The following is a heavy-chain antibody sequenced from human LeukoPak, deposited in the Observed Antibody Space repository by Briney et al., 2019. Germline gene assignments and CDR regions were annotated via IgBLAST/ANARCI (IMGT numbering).Heavy chain of an antibody. J-gene: IGHJ4*02. V-gene: IGHV1-2*02. CDR1: GYTFTGHF. CDR2: INPNSGGT. Sequence: ASVKVSCKASGYTFTGHFMHWLRQARGQGLQWMGWINPNSGGTNYTQEFQGRVTMTRDTSISTAYMELSRLRSDDTAVYYCARDWSGGDEGYLDYWGQGTLVTVSS. D-gene: IGHD3-3*01. CDR3: ARDWSGGDEGYLDY.